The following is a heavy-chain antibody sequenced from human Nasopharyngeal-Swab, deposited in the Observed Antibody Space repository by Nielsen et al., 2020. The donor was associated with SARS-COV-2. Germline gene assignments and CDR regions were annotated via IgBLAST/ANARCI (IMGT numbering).Heavy chain of an antibody. Sequence: WSRQCPGKGLEWVANIKQDGRAKYYVDSVKGRFTISRDNAKNSLYLQMNSLRAENTAVYYCERDEAVVATSQISDAFDFWGQGTMVTVSS. CDR2: IKQDGRAK. V-gene: IGHV3-7*01. D-gene: IGHD2-15*01. CDR3: ERDEAVVATSQISDAFDF. J-gene: IGHJ3*01.